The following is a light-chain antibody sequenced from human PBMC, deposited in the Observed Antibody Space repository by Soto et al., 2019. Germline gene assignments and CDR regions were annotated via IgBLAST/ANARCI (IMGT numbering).Light chain of an antibody. Sequence: QSVLTQPPSTSGTPGQRVTISCSGSSSNIGSESVNWYQQLPGTAPKLLIYSYNQRPPGVPDRFSGSKSGTSASLAISGLQSEDEADYICSSYRSIGSLVFGTGTKVTVL. V-gene: IGLV1-44*01. J-gene: IGLJ1*01. CDR2: SYN. CDR3: SSYRSIGSLV. CDR1: SSNIGSES.